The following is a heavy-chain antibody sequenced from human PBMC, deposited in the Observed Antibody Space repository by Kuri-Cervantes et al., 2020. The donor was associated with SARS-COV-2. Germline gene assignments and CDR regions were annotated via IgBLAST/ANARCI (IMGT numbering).Heavy chain of an antibody. CDR2: ISYDGSNK. J-gene: IGHJ4*02. CDR1: GFTFGSYA. D-gene: IGHD4-17*01. Sequence: GGSLRLSCAASGFTFGSYAMHWVRQAPGKGLEWVAVISYDGSNKYYADSVKGRFTISRDNSKNTLYLQMNSLRAEGTAVYYCARDPSGDYDFDYWGQGTLVTGSS. V-gene: IGHV3-30*04. CDR3: ARDPSGDYDFDY.